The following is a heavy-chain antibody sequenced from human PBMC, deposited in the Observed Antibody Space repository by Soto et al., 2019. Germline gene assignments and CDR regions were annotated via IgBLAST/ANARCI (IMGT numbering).Heavy chain of an antibody. CDR2: LSFDRSNE. CDR1: GFNFGHYA. CDR3: AIVEYSFGTPFLDY. D-gene: IGHD3-16*01. V-gene: IGHV3-30-3*01. J-gene: IGHJ4*02. Sequence: QVQLVESGGGVVQPGRSLRLSCSASGFNFGHYAMHWVPQAPGKGLEWVAALSFDRSNEYYADSLRGRFTISRDNSKNTLYLQMNSLRAEDTAVYYCAIVEYSFGTPFLDYWGQGTLVTVSS.